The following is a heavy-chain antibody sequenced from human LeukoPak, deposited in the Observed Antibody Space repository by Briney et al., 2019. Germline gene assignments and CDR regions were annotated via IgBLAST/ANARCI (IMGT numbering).Heavy chain of an antibody. CDR1: GFIVSSHH. CDR3: ARGITGGSGSERYYYFDY. D-gene: IGHD3-10*01. Sequence: GGPLRLSCAVSGFIVSSHHMSWVRQAPGKGLEWVSIIYGGGSTYYADSVRGRFTISRHNSKNTLSLQMNSLRAEDTAVYYCARGITGGSGSERYYYFDYWGQGALVTVSS. CDR2: IYGGGST. J-gene: IGHJ4*02. V-gene: IGHV3-53*04.